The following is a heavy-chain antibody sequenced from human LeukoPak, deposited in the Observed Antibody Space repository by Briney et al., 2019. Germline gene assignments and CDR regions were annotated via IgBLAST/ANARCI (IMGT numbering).Heavy chain of an antibody. CDR2: IYSGGST. V-gene: IGHV3-66*01. CDR3: ARDGRITMVRGVHDAFDI. D-gene: IGHD3-10*01. J-gene: IGHJ3*02. CDR1: EFSVGSNY. Sequence: GGSLRLSCAASEFSVGSNYMTWVRQAPGKGLEWVSLIYSGGSTYYADSVKGRFTISRDNSKNTLYLQMNSLRAEDTAVYYCARDGRITMVRGVHDAFDIWGQGTMVTVSS.